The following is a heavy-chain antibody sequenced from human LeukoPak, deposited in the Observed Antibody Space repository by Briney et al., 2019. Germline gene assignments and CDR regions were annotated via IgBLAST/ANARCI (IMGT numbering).Heavy chain of an antibody. CDR3: AKVSGYCSSTSCGWFDP. CDR2: ISAGGGST. J-gene: IGHJ5*02. Sequence: PGGSLRLSCAASGITFSTYAMSWVRQAPGKGLEWVSSISAGGGSTYYAASVKGRFTISRDKSKNTLYLQMNSLRAEDTAVYYCAKVSGYCSSTSCGWFDPWGQGTLVTVSS. V-gene: IGHV3-23*01. D-gene: IGHD2-2*01. CDR1: GITFSTYA.